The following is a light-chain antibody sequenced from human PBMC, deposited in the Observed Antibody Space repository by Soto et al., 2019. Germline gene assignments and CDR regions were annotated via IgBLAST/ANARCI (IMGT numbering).Light chain of an antibody. V-gene: IGKV3-15*01. Sequence: EVVMTQSPATLSVSPGERATISCRASQRISSNLAWYQQRRGQAPRLLIYGASTRAPGIPARFSGSGSETEFTLTISSLQSEDFAVYYCQHSTNLPPWTFGQGTKVEIK. J-gene: IGKJ1*01. CDR1: QRISSN. CDR2: GAS. CDR3: QHSTNLPPWT.